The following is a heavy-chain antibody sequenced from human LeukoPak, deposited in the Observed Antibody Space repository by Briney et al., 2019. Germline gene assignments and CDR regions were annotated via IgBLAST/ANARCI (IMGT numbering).Heavy chain of an antibody. Sequence: SETLSLTCTVSGGSISSYYWSWIRQPPGRRLEWIGYISYSGNTNYNPSLQSRATISVDTSKNQFSLKLSSVAAADTAVYYCARVPSYYYYGMDVWGQGTTVTVSS. CDR3: ARVPSYYYYGMDV. CDR2: ISYSGNT. J-gene: IGHJ6*02. V-gene: IGHV4-59*01. CDR1: GGSISSYY.